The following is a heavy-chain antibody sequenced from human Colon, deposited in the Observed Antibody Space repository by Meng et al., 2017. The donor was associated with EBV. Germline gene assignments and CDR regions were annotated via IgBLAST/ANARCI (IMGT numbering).Heavy chain of an antibody. CDR1: GGSSSSNIR. V-gene: IGHV4-4*02. Sequence: GHDPVMPSGTLSLTGGDSGGSSSSNIRVTSARQPPGKGLEWIGDIYDSGSTNYNPSLNSRISISLDKSKNHFSLKVNSVTAADTAVYYCARGKQDAWELLAYWGQGALVTVSS. CDR3: ARGKQDAWELLAY. D-gene: IGHD1-26*01. J-gene: IGHJ4*02. CDR2: IYDSGST.